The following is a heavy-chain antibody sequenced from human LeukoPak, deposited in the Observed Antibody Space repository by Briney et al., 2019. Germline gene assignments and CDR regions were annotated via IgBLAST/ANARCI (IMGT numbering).Heavy chain of an antibody. CDR3: AKPPPGTKPPAEYFQH. V-gene: IGHV3-23*01. J-gene: IGHJ1*01. CDR2: ISGSGVSR. Sequence: SGGSLRLSCAASGFTFSSYAMSWVRQAPGKGLEWVSAISGSGVSRYYAASVKGRFTISRDNSKNTLYLQMNSLRAEDTAVYYCAKPPPGTKPPAEYFQHWGQGTLVTVSS. CDR1: GFTFSSYA. D-gene: IGHD1-1*01.